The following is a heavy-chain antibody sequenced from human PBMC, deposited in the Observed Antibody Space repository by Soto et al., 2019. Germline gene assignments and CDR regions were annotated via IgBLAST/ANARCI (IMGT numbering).Heavy chain of an antibody. CDR1: GFTFHNYA. Sequence: EVQLLESGGGLVQPGGSLSLSCAASGFTFHNYAMTWVRQAPGKGLEWVSAISGGGDTTSYADSVKGRFTVSRDGSKNTLYLQMSSLRAEDTALYYCAKGRGGSGSLTPRVDFWGQGTLVTVSS. J-gene: IGHJ4*02. V-gene: IGHV3-23*01. CDR3: AKGRGGSGSLTPRVDF. CDR2: ISGGGDTT. D-gene: IGHD3-10*01.